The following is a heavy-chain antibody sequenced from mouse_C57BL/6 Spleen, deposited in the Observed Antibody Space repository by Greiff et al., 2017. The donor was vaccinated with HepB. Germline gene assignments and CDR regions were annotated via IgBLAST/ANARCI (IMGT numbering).Heavy chain of an antibody. CDR2: IDPENGDT. J-gene: IGHJ4*01. CDR3: TTLRAMDY. V-gene: IGHV14-4*01. CDR1: GFNIKDDY. Sequence: EVQLQQSGAELVRPGASVKLSCTASGFNIKDDYMHWVKQRPDPGLEWIGWIDPENGDTEYASKFQGKATITADTSSNTAYLQLSSLTSGDTAVYYCTTLRAMDYWGQVTSVTVAS.